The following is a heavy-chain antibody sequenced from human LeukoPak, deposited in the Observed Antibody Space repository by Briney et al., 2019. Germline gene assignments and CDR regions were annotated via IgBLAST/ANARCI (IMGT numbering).Heavy chain of an antibody. D-gene: IGHD3-10*01. CDR1: GYSFTSYY. CDR2: INPSGGST. V-gene: IGHV1-46*01. Sequence: GASVKVSCKASGYSFTSYYIHWVRQAPGQGLEWMGIINPSGGSTSYAPKFQGRVTMTRDTSTSTVYMELSSLRSEDTAVYYCARDIYTSGSLGYWGLGTLVTVSS. J-gene: IGHJ4*02. CDR3: ARDIYTSGSLGY.